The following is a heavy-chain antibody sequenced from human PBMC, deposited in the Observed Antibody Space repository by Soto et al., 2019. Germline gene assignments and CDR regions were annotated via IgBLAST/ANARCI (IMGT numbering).Heavy chain of an antibody. J-gene: IGHJ4*02. V-gene: IGHV3-30*03. Sequence: QVQLVESGGGVVQPGRSLRLSCAASGFTFSSYGMHWVRQAPGKGLEGVAVISYDGSNKYYADSVKGRFTISRDNSKNTLYLQMNSLRAEDTAVYYCATGDIVVVPAAIFYWGQGTLVTVSS. CDR2: ISYDGSNK. D-gene: IGHD2-2*01. CDR3: ATGDIVVVPAAIFY. CDR1: GFTFSSYG.